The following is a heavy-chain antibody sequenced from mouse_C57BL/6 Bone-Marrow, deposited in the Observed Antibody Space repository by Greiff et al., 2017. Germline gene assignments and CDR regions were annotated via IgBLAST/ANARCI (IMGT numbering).Heavy chain of an antibody. CDR2: IYPGAGDT. J-gene: IGHJ3*01. CDR1: GYAFSSSW. V-gene: IGHV1-82*01. CDR3: AMAGEYDANFAY. D-gene: IGHD2-4*01. Sequence: QVQLKQSGPELVKPGASVKISCKASGYAFSSSWMNWVKQRPGKGLEWIGRIYPGAGDTNYNGKFKGKATLTADKSSCTAYMQLSSLTSEDSAVYFCAMAGEYDANFAYWGQGTMVTVSA.